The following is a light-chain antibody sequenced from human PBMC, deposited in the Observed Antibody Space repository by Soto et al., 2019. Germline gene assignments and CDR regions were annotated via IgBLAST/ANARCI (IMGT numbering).Light chain of an antibody. V-gene: IGKV3-20*01. CDR2: RAS. CDR1: QTIYSN. Sequence: IGMTQSPATLSVSPGERATLSCRASQTIYSNVAWYQQRPGQPPRLLIYRASSRATEIPDRFSGSGSGTDFTLTINRLEPEDSAVYYCQQYGSLITFGQGTRLEIK. CDR3: QQYGSLIT. J-gene: IGKJ5*01.